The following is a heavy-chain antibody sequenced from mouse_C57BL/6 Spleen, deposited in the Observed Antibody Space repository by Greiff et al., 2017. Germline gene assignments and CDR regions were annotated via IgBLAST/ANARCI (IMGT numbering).Heavy chain of an antibody. CDR1: GYSFTGYY. Sequence: EVQLQQSGPELVKPGASVKISCKASGYSFTGYYMNWVKQSPEKSLEWIGEINPSTGGTTYNQKFKAKATLTVDKSSSTAYMQLKSLTSEDSAVYYCARFYYGSSPAWFAYWGQGTLVTVSA. V-gene: IGHV1-42*01. CDR3: ARFYYGSSPAWFAY. D-gene: IGHD1-1*01. J-gene: IGHJ3*01. CDR2: INPSTGGT.